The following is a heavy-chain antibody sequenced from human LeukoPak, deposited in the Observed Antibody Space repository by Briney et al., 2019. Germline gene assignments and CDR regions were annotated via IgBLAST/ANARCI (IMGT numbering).Heavy chain of an antibody. CDR3: AREGTSGTHLNWFDP. D-gene: IGHD1-1*01. Sequence: SETLSLTCTVSGDSISSYYWSWIRQPPGKGLEWIGYVYNSGSTTYNPSLKSRVAISADTSNNQFSLKLTSVTAADSAVYYCAREGTSGTHLNWFDPWGQGTLVTVSS. V-gene: IGHV4-59*01. CDR2: VYNSGST. J-gene: IGHJ5*02. CDR1: GDSISSYY.